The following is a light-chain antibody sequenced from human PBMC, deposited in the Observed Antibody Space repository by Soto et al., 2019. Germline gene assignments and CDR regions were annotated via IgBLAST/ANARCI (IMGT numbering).Light chain of an antibody. CDR1: HSVSSN. J-gene: IGKJ1*01. CDR2: GAS. Sequence: EIVLTQSQATLSVSPGERATLSCRASHSVSSNLAWYQQRPGQAPRLLISGASTRATGIPARFSGSGSGTEFTLTISSLQSADFGVYYCQQYHNWPQTFGQGTKVDIK. CDR3: QQYHNWPQT. V-gene: IGKV3-15*01.